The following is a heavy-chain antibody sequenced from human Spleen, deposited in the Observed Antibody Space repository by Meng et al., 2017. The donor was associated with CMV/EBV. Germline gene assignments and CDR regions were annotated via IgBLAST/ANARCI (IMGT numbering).Heavy chain of an antibody. CDR2: INSRSNNI. CDR1: GFTFSNYA. CDR3: ATDPDYDYDFDY. V-gene: IGHV3-48*04. Sequence: GESLKISCAASGFTFSNYAMNWVRQAPGKGLEWVSHINSRSNNIGYADSVKGRFTISRDIPGNSLYLQMNSLRVEDTGVYYCATDPDYDYDFDYWGQGTLVTVSS. D-gene: IGHD4-17*01. J-gene: IGHJ4*02.